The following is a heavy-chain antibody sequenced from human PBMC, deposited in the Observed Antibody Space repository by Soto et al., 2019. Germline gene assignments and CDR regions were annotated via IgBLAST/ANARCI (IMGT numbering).Heavy chain of an antibody. Sequence: EVQLVESGGGLVKPGGSLRLSCEASGFTFSRYSMNWVRQAQGKGLEWVSSISSSSSYIYYADSVKGRFTISRDNAKNSLYLQMNSLRAEDTAVYYCARDLTKASSPFDYWGQGTLVTVSS. CDR2: ISSSSSYI. CDR3: ARDLTKASSPFDY. CDR1: GFTFSRYS. V-gene: IGHV3-21*01. J-gene: IGHJ4*02. D-gene: IGHD6-13*01.